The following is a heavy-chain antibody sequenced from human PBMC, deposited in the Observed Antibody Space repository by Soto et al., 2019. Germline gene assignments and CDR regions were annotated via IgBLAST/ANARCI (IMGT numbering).Heavy chain of an antibody. CDR3: ARTVPAAVYYFDY. CDR2: INHSGST. Sequence: TPSETLSLTCAVYGGSFSGYYWSWIRQPPGKGLEWIGEINHSGSTNYNPSLKSRVTISVDTSKNQFSLKLSSVTAADTAVYYCARTVPAAVYYFDYWGQGTLVTVSS. D-gene: IGHD2-2*01. V-gene: IGHV4-34*01. CDR1: GGSFSGYY. J-gene: IGHJ4*02.